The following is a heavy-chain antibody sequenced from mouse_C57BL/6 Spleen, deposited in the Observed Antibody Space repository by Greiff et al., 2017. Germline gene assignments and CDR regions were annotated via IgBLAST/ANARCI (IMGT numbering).Heavy chain of an antibody. CDR2: IDPETGGT. CDR3: TRKGMGLYAMDY. CDR1: GYTFTDYE. Sequence: QVQLKQSGAELVRPGASVTLSCKASGYTFTDYEMHWVKQTPVHGLEWIGAIDPETGGTAYNQKFKGKAILTADKSSSTAYMELRSLTSEDSAVYYCTRKGMGLYAMDYWGQGTSVTVSS. D-gene: IGHD2-3*01. J-gene: IGHJ4*01. V-gene: IGHV1-15*01.